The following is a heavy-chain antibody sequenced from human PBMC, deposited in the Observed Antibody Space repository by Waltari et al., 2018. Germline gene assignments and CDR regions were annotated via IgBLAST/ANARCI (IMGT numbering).Heavy chain of an antibody. V-gene: IGHV3-7*01. Sequence: EVQLVESGGGFVQPGGSLRLSCAGSGFTLRNYWMTWVRQAPGKGLEWVANIKPDGGEENYVDSVKGRFTISRDNAKNSLYLQMNSLRAEDTAVYHCARGHHGMDVWGQGTTVTVSS. CDR3: ARGHHGMDV. CDR2: IKPDGGEE. CDR1: GFTLRNYW. J-gene: IGHJ6*01.